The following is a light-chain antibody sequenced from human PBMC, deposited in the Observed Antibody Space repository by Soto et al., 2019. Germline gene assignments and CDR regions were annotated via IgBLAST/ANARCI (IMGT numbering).Light chain of an antibody. CDR1: SGHSNYA. CDR3: QTWGTGIVV. Sequence: QLVLTQSPSASASLGASVKLTCTLSSGHSNYAIAWHQQQPEKGPRYLIKLNSDDSHSKGDGIPDRFSGSSSGAERYLSIASLQSEDEADYYCQTWGTGIVVFGGGTKLTVL. V-gene: IGLV4-69*01. J-gene: IGLJ2*01. CDR2: LNSDDSH.